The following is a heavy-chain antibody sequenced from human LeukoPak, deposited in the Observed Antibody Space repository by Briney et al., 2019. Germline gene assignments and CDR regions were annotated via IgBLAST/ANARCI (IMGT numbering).Heavy chain of an antibody. D-gene: IGHD1-26*01. J-gene: IGHJ4*02. CDR2: FKAKDHGGTI. CDR1: GFTFCSYS. CDR3: TTDGVGVEGATYDN. Sequence: PGGPLRLSCAASGFTFCSYSIIWVRRSPGRGLVWVGRFKAKDHGGTIEYAAPVKGRFTISRDDSKNTLYLQMKSLKTEDTAVYYCTTDGVGVEGATYDNWGQGTLVSVSS. V-gene: IGHV3-15*01.